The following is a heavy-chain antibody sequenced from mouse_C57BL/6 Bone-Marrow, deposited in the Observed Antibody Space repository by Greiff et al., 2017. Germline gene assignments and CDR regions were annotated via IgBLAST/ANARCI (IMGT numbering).Heavy chain of an antibody. V-gene: IGHV1-82*01. CDR1: GYAFSSSW. CDR3: AWGGYC. J-gene: IGHJ2*01. CDR2: IYPGDGDT. Sequence: QVQLKESGPELVKPGASVKISCKASGYAFSSSWMNWVKQRPGKGLEWIGRIYPGDGDTNYNGKFKGKATLTADKSSSTAYLQLSSLTSEDSAVYFCAWGGYCWCQGTTLTVSS.